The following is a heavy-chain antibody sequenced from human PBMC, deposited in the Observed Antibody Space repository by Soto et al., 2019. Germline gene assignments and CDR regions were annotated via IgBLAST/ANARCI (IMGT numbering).Heavy chain of an antibody. J-gene: IGHJ4*02. CDR3: ARGGEYFDWLSFDY. Sequence: ASETLSLTCTVSGDSISSPHYYWSWIRQPPGKGLEWIGYIYYSGSTNYNPSLKSRVTISVDTSKNQFSLKLSSVTAADTAVYYCARGGEYFDWLSFDYWGQGTLVTVSS. V-gene: IGHV4-61*01. D-gene: IGHD3-9*01. CDR1: GDSISSPHYY. CDR2: IYYSGST.